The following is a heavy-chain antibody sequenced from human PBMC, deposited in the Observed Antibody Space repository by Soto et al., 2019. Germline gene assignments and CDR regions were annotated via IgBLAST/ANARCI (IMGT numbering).Heavy chain of an antibody. D-gene: IGHD3-10*01. CDR2: IYYSGST. Sequence: SETLSLTCTVSGGSISSSSYYWGWIRQPPGKGLEWIGSIYYSGSTYYNPSLKSRVTISVDTSKNQFSLKLSSVTAADTAVYYCARANPHSVLLWFGELPPWFDPWGQGTLVTVSS. CDR1: GGSISSSSYY. V-gene: IGHV4-39*01. J-gene: IGHJ5*02. CDR3: ARANPHSVLLWFGELPPWFDP.